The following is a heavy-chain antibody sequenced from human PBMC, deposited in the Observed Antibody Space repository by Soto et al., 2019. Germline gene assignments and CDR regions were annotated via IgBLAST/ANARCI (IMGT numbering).Heavy chain of an antibody. Sequence: EVQLVESGGGLVQPGGSLRLSCAASGFSVSDNYMNWVRQAPGKGLEWVSVTYIGGSTYYADSVKGRFTISRDNSKHALSLQMTSLRAEDTAVYYCARDRSQAGMDVWGQGTTVTVSS. J-gene: IGHJ6*02. CDR3: ARDRSQAGMDV. CDR2: TYIGGST. V-gene: IGHV3-66*01. CDR1: GFSVSDNY. D-gene: IGHD1-26*01.